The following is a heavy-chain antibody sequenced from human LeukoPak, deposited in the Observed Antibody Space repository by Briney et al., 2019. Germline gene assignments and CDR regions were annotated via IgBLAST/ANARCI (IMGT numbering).Heavy chain of an antibody. V-gene: IGHV3-15*01. J-gene: IGHJ4*02. Sequence: GGSLRLSCAASGFTFSNDWMSWVRQAPGKGLEGVGRIKSKTDGGTTDYAAPVKGRFTISRDDSKNTLYLQMNSLKTEDTAVYYCTTEIQLWLATTAYWGQGNLVTVSS. D-gene: IGHD5-18*01. CDR1: GFTFSNDW. CDR2: IKSKTDGGTT. CDR3: TTEIQLWLATTAY.